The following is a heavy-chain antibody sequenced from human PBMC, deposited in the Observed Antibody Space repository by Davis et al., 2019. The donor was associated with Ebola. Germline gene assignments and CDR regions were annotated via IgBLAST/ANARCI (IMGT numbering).Heavy chain of an antibody. V-gene: IGHV3-7*04. Sequence: PAGSLRLSCAASGFTSSSYWMSWVRQAPGKGLEWVANIKQDGSEKYYVDSVKGRFTISRDNAKNSLYLQMNSLRAEDTAVYYCARAQLYWYFDLWGRGTLVTVSS. CDR2: IKQDGSEK. D-gene: IGHD5-24*01. J-gene: IGHJ2*01. CDR1: GFTSSSYW. CDR3: ARAQLYWYFDL.